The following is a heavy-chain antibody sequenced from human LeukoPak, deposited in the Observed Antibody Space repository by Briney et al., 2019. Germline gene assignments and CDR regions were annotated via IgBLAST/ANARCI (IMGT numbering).Heavy chain of an antibody. CDR1: GYTFTSYG. CDR2: ISAYNGNT. V-gene: IGHV1-18*01. CDR3: ARVHRYYYYYYMDV. J-gene: IGHJ6*03. Sequence: ASVKVSCKASGYTFTSYGISWVRQAPGQGLEWMGWISAYNGNTNYAQELQGGVTMTTDTSTSTAYMELRSLRSDDTAVYYCARVHRYYYYYYMDVWGKGTTVTVSS.